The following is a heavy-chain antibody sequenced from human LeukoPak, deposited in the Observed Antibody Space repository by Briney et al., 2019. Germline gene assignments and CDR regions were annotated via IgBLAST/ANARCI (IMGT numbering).Heavy chain of an antibody. D-gene: IGHD6-19*01. V-gene: IGHV3-23*01. CDR2: IGGSGDKT. CDR1: GFTFNRNA. CDR3: VRRGDASSGWGDHDF. Sequence: GGSLRLSCAASGFTFNRNAISWVRQAPGKGLEWVSTIGGSGDKTFYADSVKGRFTISRDNSKNMVHLQMNSLTGEDTALYYCVRRGDASSGWGDHDFWGQGTLVTVSS. J-gene: IGHJ4*02.